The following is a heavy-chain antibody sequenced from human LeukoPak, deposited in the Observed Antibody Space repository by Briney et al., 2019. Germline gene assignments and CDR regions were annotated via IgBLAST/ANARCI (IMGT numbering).Heavy chain of an antibody. CDR3: ALGYSSSWRTPAAIDY. J-gene: IGHJ4*02. D-gene: IGHD6-13*01. V-gene: IGHV4-38-2*02. Sequence: SETLSLTCTVSGYSISSGYYWGWIRQPPGKGLEWIGSIFHSGSTYYNPSLKSRVTISVDTSKNQFSLKLSSVTAADTAVYYCALGYSSSWRTPAAIDYWGQGTLVTVSS. CDR1: GYSISSGYY. CDR2: IFHSGST.